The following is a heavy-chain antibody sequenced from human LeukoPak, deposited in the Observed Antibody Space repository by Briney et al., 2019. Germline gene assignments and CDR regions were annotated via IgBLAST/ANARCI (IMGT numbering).Heavy chain of an antibody. Sequence: GGSLRLSCAASGFTFSSYSMNWVRQAPGKGLEWVSVISGSGGSTYYADSVKGRFTISRDNSKNTLYLQMNSLRAEDTAVYYCAKERADCHLCDHFDYWGQGTLVTVPS. CDR3: AKERADCHLCDHFDY. D-gene: IGHD2-21*02. CDR2: ISGSGGST. CDR1: GFTFSSYS. V-gene: IGHV3-23*01. J-gene: IGHJ4*02.